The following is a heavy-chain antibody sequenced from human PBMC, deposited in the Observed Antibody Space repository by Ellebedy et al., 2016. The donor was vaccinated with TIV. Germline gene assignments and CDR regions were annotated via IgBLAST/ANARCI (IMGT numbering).Heavy chain of an antibody. CDR3: ARPDRGSSGWCVY. J-gene: IGHJ4*02. CDR1: GASITSSDYY. V-gene: IGHV4-39*01. CDR2: IYYDGSA. Sequence: SETLSLTXTVSGASITSSDYYWGWIRQPPGKGLEWIGSIYYDGSAYYNPSLKSRVTMSVDTSKNQFSLIVTSVTAADTSVYYCARPDRGSSGWCVYWGQGTLVTVSS. D-gene: IGHD6-19*01.